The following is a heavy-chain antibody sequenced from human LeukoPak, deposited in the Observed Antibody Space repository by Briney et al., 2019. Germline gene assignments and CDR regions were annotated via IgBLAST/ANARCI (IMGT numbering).Heavy chain of an antibody. Sequence: SETLSLTCTVSGDSINNFYWNWIRQPPGKGLEWIGYIYYSGSTNYNPSLKSRVTVSVDTSKNQFSLKLRSVTAADTAMYYCAGDTYGSDYWGRGTRVTVSS. CDR3: AGDTYGSDY. CDR2: IYYSGST. CDR1: GDSINNFY. J-gene: IGHJ4*02. D-gene: IGHD3-10*01. V-gene: IGHV4-59*01.